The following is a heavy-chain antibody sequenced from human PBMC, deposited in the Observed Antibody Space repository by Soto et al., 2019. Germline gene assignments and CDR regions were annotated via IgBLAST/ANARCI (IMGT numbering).Heavy chain of an antibody. Sequence: EVQLLESGGGLVQPGGSLRLSCAASGFTFRSYAMSWVRQAAGKGLEWVSGVSGSGENTNYADSVKGRFTISRDNFKSTLYLQMNSLRAEDTAVYYCAKIVGSSGWYEDAFDIWGQGTMVTVSS. CDR2: VSGSGENT. D-gene: IGHD6-19*01. J-gene: IGHJ3*02. V-gene: IGHV3-23*01. CDR3: AKIVGSSGWYEDAFDI. CDR1: GFTFRSYA.